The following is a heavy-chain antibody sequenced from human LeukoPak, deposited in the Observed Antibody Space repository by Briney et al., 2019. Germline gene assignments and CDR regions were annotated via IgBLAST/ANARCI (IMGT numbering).Heavy chain of an antibody. CDR2: ISAYNGNT. J-gene: IGHJ4*02. CDR3: ARGGGFPIAAPQIDY. CDR1: GYTLTSYG. Sequence: ASVKVSCKASGYTLTSYGISWVRQAPGQGLEWMGWISAYNGNTNYAQKLQGRVTMTTDTSTSTAYMELRSLRSDDTAVYYCARGGGFPIAAPQIDYWGQGTLVTVSS. V-gene: IGHV1-18*01. D-gene: IGHD6-13*01.